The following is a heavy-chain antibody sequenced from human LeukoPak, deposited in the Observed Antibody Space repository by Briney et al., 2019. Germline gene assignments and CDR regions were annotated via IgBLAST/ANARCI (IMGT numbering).Heavy chain of an antibody. V-gene: IGHV1-69*13. J-gene: IGHJ1*01. CDR1: GYTFTSYY. CDR2: IIPIFGTA. CDR3: ARGGAYGDYEYFQH. D-gene: IGHD4-17*01. Sequence: SVKVSCKASGYTFTSYYMHWVRQAPGQGLEWMGGIIPIFGTANYAQKFQGRVTITADESTSTAYMELSSLRSEDTAVYYCARGGAYGDYEYFQHWGQGTLVTVSS.